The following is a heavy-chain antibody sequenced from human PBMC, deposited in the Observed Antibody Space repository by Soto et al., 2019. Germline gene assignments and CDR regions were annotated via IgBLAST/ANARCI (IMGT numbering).Heavy chain of an antibody. CDR1: GYTFTSHG. D-gene: IGHD1-26*01. V-gene: IGHV1-3*04. CDR3: ARMRGLGASLWVGP. Sequence: QVHLVQSGAEVKKPGAAVKVSCKSSGYTFTSHGLHWVRQAPGQRLEWMGWINTGTGHTQYSERFQGRVTFSTDPAASTGYLEVSSLRSEDTAVYYCARMRGLGASLWVGPWGQGTLVTVSS. CDR2: INTGTGHT. J-gene: IGHJ5*02.